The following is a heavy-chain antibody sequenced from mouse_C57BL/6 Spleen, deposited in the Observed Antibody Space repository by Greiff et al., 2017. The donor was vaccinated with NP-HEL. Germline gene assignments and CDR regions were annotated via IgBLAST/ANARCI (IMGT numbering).Heavy chain of an antibody. CDR2: ISSGSSTI. J-gene: IGHJ2*01. Sequence: EVHLVESGGGLVKPGGSLKLSCAASGFTFSDYGMHWVRQAPEKGLEWVAYISSGSSTIYYADTVKGRFTISRDNAKNTLFLQMTSLRSEDTAMYYCAKTVYLDYWGQGTTLTVSS. CDR3: AKTVYLDY. D-gene: IGHD4-1*01. CDR1: GFTFSDYG. V-gene: IGHV5-17*01.